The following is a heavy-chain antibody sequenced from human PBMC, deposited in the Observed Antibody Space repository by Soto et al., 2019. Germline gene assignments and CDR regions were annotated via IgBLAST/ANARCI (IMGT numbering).Heavy chain of an antibody. D-gene: IGHD3-3*01. V-gene: IGHV3-73*01. CDR2: IRSKANSYAT. J-gene: IGHJ6*03. CDR3: TRDEPEPIWSGYYFAVEPYTYYMDV. CDR1: GFTFSGSA. Sequence: PGGSLRLSCAASGFTFSGSAMHWVRQASGKGLEWVGRIRSKANSYATAYAASVKGRFTISRDDSKNTAYLQMNSLKTEDTAVYYCTRDEPEPIWSGYYFAVEPYTYYMDVWGKGTTVTVSS.